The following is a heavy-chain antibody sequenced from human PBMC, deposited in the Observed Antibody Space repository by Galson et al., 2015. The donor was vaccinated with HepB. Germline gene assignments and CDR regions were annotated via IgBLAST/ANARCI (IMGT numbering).Heavy chain of an antibody. CDR1: GFTFSNSW. CDR2: INTDGSRA. Sequence: SLRLPCAASGFTFSNSWMHWVRQTPGKGLVWVSRINTDGSRATYADSVKGRFTISRDNAKNTLYLQMNSLRAEDTAVYYCISSYWGAPNYWGQGTLVTVSS. J-gene: IGHJ4*02. CDR3: ISSYWGAPNY. V-gene: IGHV3-74*01. D-gene: IGHD3-10*01.